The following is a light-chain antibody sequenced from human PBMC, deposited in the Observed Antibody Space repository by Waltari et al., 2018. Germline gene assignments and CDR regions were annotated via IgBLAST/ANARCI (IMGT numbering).Light chain of an antibody. V-gene: IGKV3-20*01. CDR2: AAS. J-gene: IGKJ1*01. Sequence: EIVLTQSPGTLSLSPGERATLSCRASQSLANHYLAWYQRKPGQAPRLLIYAASNRASGSPDRFSGSGSGTDFTLTISRLEPEDCAIYYCQQYCTSPPWTFGQGTKVEIK. CDR1: QSLANHY. CDR3: QQYCTSPPWT.